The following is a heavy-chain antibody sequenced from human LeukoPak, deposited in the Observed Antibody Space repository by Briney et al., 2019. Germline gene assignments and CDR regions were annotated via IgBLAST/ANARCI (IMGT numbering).Heavy chain of an antibody. CDR3: AGSIAAAGTSAFGI. V-gene: IGHV3-11*01. CDR2: ISSSGSTI. D-gene: IGHD6-13*01. Sequence: PGGSLRLSCAASGFTFSDYYMSWIRQAPGKGLEWVSYISSSGSTIYYADSVKGRFTISRDNAKNSLYLQMNSLRAEDTAVYYCAGSIAAAGTSAFGIWGQGTMVTVSS. J-gene: IGHJ3*02. CDR1: GFTFSDYY.